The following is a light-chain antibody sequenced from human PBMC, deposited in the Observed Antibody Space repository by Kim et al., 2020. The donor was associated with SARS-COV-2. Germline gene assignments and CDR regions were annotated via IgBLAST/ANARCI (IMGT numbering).Light chain of an antibody. CDR1: KLGDKY. V-gene: IGLV3-1*01. J-gene: IGLJ2*01. CDR3: QAWDISTVV. CDR2: QDS. Sequence: SVSPGQTASITCFGDKLGDKYACWYQQKPGQSPVLVIYQDSKWPSGIPERFSGSNSGNTATLTISGTQAMDEADYYCQAWDISTVVFGGGTKLTVL.